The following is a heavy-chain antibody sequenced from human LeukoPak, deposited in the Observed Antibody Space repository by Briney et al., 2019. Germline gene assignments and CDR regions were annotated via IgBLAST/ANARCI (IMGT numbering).Heavy chain of an antibody. CDR3: ARASRSGSYFFY. Sequence: PGGSLRLSCAASGFTFSDHYMDWVRQTPGKGLEWVGRSRNKANSYTTEYAASVKGRFTISRDDSKNSLFLQMNSLKTDDTAVCYCARASRSGSYFFYWGQGTLVTVSS. D-gene: IGHD1-26*01. V-gene: IGHV3-72*01. CDR1: GFTFSDHY. CDR2: SRNKANSYTT. J-gene: IGHJ4*02.